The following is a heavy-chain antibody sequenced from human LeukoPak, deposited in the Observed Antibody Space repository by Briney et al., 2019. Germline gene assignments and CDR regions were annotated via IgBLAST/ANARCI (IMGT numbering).Heavy chain of an antibody. V-gene: IGHV3-7*01. Sequence: GGSLRLSCAASGFGFCNYWMGWVRQAPGKGLEWVANMNEDGSEKNYVDSVKGRFTISRDNGQDSLYLQMNSLRAEDTAVYYCARDRGYSNFDYWGQGTLLTVSS. CDR1: GFGFCNYW. J-gene: IGHJ4*02. CDR2: MNEDGSEK. CDR3: ARDRGYSNFDY. D-gene: IGHD4-11*01.